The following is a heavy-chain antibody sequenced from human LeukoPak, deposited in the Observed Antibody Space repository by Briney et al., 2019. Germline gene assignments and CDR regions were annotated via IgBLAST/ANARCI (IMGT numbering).Heavy chain of an antibody. J-gene: IGHJ3*02. V-gene: IGHV3-7*01. Sequence: GGSLRLSCSASGFTFSSYWMSWVRQAPGKGLEWMANMKQDGSYQNYVDSVRGRFTISRDNAKDSLFLQMNSLRAEDTAVYFCARDGILTYAFDIWGQGTMVTVSP. CDR3: ARDGILTYAFDI. CDR1: GFTFSSYW. D-gene: IGHD1-1*01. CDR2: MKQDGSYQ.